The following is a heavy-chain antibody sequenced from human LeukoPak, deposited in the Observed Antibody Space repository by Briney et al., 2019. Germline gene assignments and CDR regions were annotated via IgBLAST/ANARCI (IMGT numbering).Heavy chain of an antibody. CDR1: GFTFSSYA. Sequence: PGRSLRLSCAASGFTFSSYAMHWVRQAPGKGLEWVAVISYDGSNKYYADSVKGRFTFSRDNSKNTLYLQMNSLRPEDTAVYYCAKGGSSWSRWDYWGQGTLVTVSS. J-gene: IGHJ4*02. CDR3: AKGGSSWSRWDY. V-gene: IGHV3-30-3*01. D-gene: IGHD6-13*01. CDR2: ISYDGSNK.